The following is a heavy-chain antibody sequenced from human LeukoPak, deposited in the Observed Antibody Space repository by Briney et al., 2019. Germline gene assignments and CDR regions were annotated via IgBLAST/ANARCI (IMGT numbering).Heavy chain of an antibody. Sequence: SETLSLTCAVYGGSFSGYYWSWIRQPPGKGLEWIGEINHSGSTNYNPSLKSRVTISVDTSKNQFSLKLSSVTAADTAVYYCASSHSSRPYYYYYMDVWGKGTTVTVSS. J-gene: IGHJ6*03. CDR1: GGSFSGYY. V-gene: IGHV4-34*01. CDR3: ASSHSSRPYYYYYMDV. CDR2: INHSGST. D-gene: IGHD6-13*01.